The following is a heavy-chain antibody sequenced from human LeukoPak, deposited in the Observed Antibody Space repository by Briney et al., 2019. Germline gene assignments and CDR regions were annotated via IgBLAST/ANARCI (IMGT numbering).Heavy chain of an antibody. CDR3: ARRGSVAVAGYDY. Sequence: ASETLSLTCAVYGGSFSGYYWSWIRQPPGKGLEWIGEINQSGSTYYNPSLKSRVTISVDTSKNQFSLKLSSVTAADTAVYYCARRGSVAVAGYDYWGQGTLVTVSS. V-gene: IGHV4-34*01. CDR2: INQSGST. CDR1: GGSFSGYY. D-gene: IGHD6-19*01. J-gene: IGHJ4*02.